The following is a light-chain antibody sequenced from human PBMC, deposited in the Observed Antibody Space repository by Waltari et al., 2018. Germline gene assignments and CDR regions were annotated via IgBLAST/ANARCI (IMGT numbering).Light chain of an antibody. Sequence: QLTQSPSSLSASVGDRVTITCQASQDITKYLNWYQHKPGKAPKLLIYDASILQTGVPARCSGSGYGTHFTLTISSLQPDDTATYYCQQYAFFGGGTKVEIK. CDR1: QDITKY. CDR2: DAS. J-gene: IGKJ4*01. CDR3: QQYAF. V-gene: IGKV1-33*01.